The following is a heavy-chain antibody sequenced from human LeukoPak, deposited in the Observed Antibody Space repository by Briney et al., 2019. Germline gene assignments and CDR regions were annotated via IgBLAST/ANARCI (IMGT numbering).Heavy chain of an antibody. CDR3: ARDPRGVGWFDP. J-gene: IGHJ5*02. CDR2: IYYSGST. D-gene: IGHD3-10*01. V-gene: IGHV4-59*01. CDR1: GGSISSYY. Sequence: KTLETLSLTCTVSGGSISSYYWSWIRQPPGEGLEWIGYIYYSGSTNYNPSLKSRVTISVDTSKNQFSLKLSSVTAADTAVYYCARDPRGVGWFDPWGQGTLVTVSS.